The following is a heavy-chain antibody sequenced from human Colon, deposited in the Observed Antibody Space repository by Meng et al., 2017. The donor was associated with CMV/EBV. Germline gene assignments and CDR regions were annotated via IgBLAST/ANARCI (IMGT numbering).Heavy chain of an antibody. V-gene: IGHV4-4*07. CDR3: ARDSNLSGLAY. Sequence: ATALVKLSKTLSRTYTVSGAPITRYYWSGIRQPAGKGLEWIGRVYISGNTNYNPSLKSRVTMSIDTSKNQLSLNIRSVTAADTAVYYCARDSNLSGLAYWGQGTLVTVSS. J-gene: IGHJ4*02. CDR2: VYISGNT. D-gene: IGHD3-10*01. CDR1: GAPITRYY.